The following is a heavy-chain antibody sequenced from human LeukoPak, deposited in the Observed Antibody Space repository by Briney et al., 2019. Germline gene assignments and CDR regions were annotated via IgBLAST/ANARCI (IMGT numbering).Heavy chain of an antibody. D-gene: IGHD2-2*02. CDR3: ARDLAVVPAAIANPNTYYYYGMDV. CDR1: GFTVSSNY. Sequence: TGGSLRLSCAASGFTVSSNYMSWVRQAPGKGLELVSVIYSGGSTYYADSVKGRFTISRDNSKNTLYLQMNSLRAEDTAVYYCARDLAVVPAAIANPNTYYYYGMDVWGQGTTVTVSS. CDR2: IYSGGST. J-gene: IGHJ6*02. V-gene: IGHV3-66*01.